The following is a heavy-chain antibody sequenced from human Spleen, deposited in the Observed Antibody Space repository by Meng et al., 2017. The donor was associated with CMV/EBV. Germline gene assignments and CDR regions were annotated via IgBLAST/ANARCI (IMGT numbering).Heavy chain of an antibody. Sequence: GESLKISCAASGFTFSNYDMHWVRQATGKGLEWVSAVGSAGDTYYSGSVKGRFSISRDNSKNTLFLQMSSLRADDTAVYYCARALYQPQTIFGVINHYYFHSMDVWGQGTTVTVSS. CDR3: ARALYQPQTIFGVINHYYFHSMDV. D-gene: IGHD3-3*01. J-gene: IGHJ6*02. CDR2: VGSAGDT. V-gene: IGHV3-13*01. CDR1: GFTFSNYD.